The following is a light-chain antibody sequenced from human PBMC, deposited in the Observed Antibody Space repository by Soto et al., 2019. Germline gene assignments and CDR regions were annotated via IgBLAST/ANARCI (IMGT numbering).Light chain of an antibody. CDR3: QAYDYSLTASV. J-gene: IGLJ3*02. V-gene: IGLV1-40*01. CDR1: SSNLGAGYD. Sequence: QSVLTQPPSVSGAPGQRVTLSCTENSSNLGAGYDVHWYQQLPGAAPKLVIFGNRNRPSGVPERFSGSKSGTSASLAITGLQAEDEAHYYCQAYDYSLTASVFGGGTKVTVL. CDR2: GNR.